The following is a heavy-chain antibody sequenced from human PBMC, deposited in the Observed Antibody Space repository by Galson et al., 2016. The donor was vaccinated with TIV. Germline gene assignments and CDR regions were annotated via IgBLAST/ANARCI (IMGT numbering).Heavy chain of an antibody. D-gene: IGHD4-17*01. Sequence: SETLSLTCAVSGYSIKSGYYWGWIRQPPGKGLQWIGSIYESGTTYSNPSLKSRLTLSVDTSKNQYSLKLSSVTAADTAVYYCMRVGSTVTMHHYFGMDVWGQGTSVTFSS. CDR2: IYESGTT. J-gene: IGHJ6*02. CDR3: MRVGSTVTMHHYFGMDV. V-gene: IGHV4-38-2*01. CDR1: GYSIKSGYY.